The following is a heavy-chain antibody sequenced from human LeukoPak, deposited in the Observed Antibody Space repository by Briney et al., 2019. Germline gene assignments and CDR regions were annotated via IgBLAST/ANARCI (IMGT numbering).Heavy chain of an antibody. V-gene: IGHV3-30*18. CDR2: ISYDGSNK. CDR1: GFTFSSYG. Sequence: GGSLRLSCAASGFTFSSYGMHWVRQAPGKGLGWVAVISYDGSNKYYADSVRGRFTISRDNSKNTLYLQMNSLRAEDTAVYYCAKVAISSVDWLLRSWFDPWGQGTLVTVSS. CDR3: AKVAISSVDWLLRSWFDP. J-gene: IGHJ5*02. D-gene: IGHD3/OR15-3a*01.